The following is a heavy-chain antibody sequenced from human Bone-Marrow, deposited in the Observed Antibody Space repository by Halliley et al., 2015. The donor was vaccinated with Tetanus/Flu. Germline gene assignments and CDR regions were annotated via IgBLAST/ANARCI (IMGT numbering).Heavy chain of an antibody. CDR1: GGSIRSGGYY. CDR2: SYYSGST. J-gene: IGHJ4*02. D-gene: IGHD2-8*02. Sequence: LRLSCAVSGGSIRSGGYYWGWIRQPPGKGLQWIAYSYYSGSTYYNPSLKSRVTISVDTSKNQLSLKVRSVTAADTAVYYCARGLHYSPGGAYWDSWGQGTLVAVSS. CDR3: ARGLHYSPGGAYWDS. V-gene: IGHV4-30-4*01.